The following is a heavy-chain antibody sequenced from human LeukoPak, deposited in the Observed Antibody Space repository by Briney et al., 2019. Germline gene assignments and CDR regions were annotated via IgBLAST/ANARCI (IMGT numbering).Heavy chain of an antibody. CDR1: GFTFSSYG. CDR3: AKDSYSEYQPPAGYYFDY. Sequence: GGSLRLSCAASGFTFSSYGMHWVRQAPGKGLEWVAFIRYDGSNKYYADSVKGRFTISRDNSKNTLYLQMNSLRAEDTAVYYCAKDSYSEYQPPAGYYFDYWGQGTLVTVSS. V-gene: IGHV3-30*02. J-gene: IGHJ4*02. CDR2: IRYDGSNK. D-gene: IGHD2-2*01.